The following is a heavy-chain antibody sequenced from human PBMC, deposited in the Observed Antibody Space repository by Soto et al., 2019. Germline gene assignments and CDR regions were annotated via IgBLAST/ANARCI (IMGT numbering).Heavy chain of an antibody. Sequence: LGESLKISCKGSGYSFTSYWISWVRQMPGKGLEWMGRIDPSDSYTNYSPSFQGHVTISADKSISTAYLQWSSLKASDTAMCYCASSNSSSPYYYYGMDVWGQGTTVTVSS. CDR1: GYSFTSYW. V-gene: IGHV5-10-1*01. CDR2: IDPSDSYT. J-gene: IGHJ6*02. CDR3: ASSNSSSPYYYYGMDV. D-gene: IGHD6-6*01.